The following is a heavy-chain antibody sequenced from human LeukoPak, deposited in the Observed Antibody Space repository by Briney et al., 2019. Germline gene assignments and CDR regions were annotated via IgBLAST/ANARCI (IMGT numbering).Heavy chain of an antibody. CDR1: GGSISSSSYY. Sequence: PSETLSLTCTVSGGSISSSSYYWGWIRQPPGKGLDWIGSIYYSGSTYYNPSLKSRVTISVDTSKNQFSLKLSSVTAADTAVYYCARHVIRSSGNFDYWGQGTLVTVSS. V-gene: IGHV4-39*01. CDR2: IYYSGST. D-gene: IGHD6-19*01. J-gene: IGHJ4*02. CDR3: ARHVIRSSGNFDY.